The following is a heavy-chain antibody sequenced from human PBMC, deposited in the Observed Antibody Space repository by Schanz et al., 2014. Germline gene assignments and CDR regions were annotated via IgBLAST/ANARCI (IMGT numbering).Heavy chain of an antibody. CDR1: GYTFTSYY. CDR2: IKPSGGST. Sequence: QVQLVQSGAEVKKPGASVKVSCKASGYTFTSYYMYWVRQAPGQGLEWMGVIKPSGGSTIYAQKFQGRVTMTRDTSTSTVYMELSSLRSEDTAVYYCARGTRVRTTDFWSGLYYFDYWGQGTLVTVSS. V-gene: IGHV1-46*01. CDR3: ARGTRVRTTDFWSGLYYFDY. D-gene: IGHD3-3*01. J-gene: IGHJ4*02.